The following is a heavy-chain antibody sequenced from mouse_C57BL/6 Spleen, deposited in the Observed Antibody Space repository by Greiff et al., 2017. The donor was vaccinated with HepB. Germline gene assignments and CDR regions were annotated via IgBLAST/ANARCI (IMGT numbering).Heavy chain of an antibody. CDR1: GYTFTSYW. Sequence: QVQLKQPGAELVKPGASVKMSCKASGYTFTSYWITWVKQRPGQGLEWIGDNYPGSGSTNYNEKFKSKATLTVDTSSSTAYMQLSSLTSEDSAVYYCARGVVATDWYFDVWGTGTTVTVSS. CDR3: ARGVVATDWYFDV. V-gene: IGHV1-55*01. J-gene: IGHJ1*03. CDR2: NYPGSGST. D-gene: IGHD1-1*01.